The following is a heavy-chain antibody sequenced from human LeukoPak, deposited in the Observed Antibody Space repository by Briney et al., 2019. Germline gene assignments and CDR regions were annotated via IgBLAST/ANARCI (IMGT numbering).Heavy chain of an antibody. CDR3: AKGGTAFGYYFDS. V-gene: IGHV3-43*01. CDR1: GFTFETYT. D-gene: IGHD1-7*01. J-gene: IGHJ4*02. CDR2: ISWDGGST. Sequence: PGGSLRLSCATSGFTFETYTMHWVRQAPGKGLEWVSLISWDGGSTNYADSVRGRFTVFRDNTRNSLYVDMKSLRTEDTALYYCAKGGTAFGYYFDSWGQGTLVTVSS.